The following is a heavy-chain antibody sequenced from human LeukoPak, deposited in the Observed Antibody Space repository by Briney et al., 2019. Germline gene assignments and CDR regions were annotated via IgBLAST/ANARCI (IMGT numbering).Heavy chain of an antibody. J-gene: IGHJ5*02. Sequence: PSETLSLTCAVYGGSFSGYYWSWIRQPPGKGLEWIGEINHSGSTNYNPSLKSRVTISVDTSKNQFTLKLSSVTAADTAVYYCASIAADNWFDPWGQGTLVTVPS. V-gene: IGHV4-34*01. CDR2: INHSGST. CDR3: ASIAADNWFDP. CDR1: GGSFSGYY. D-gene: IGHD6-13*01.